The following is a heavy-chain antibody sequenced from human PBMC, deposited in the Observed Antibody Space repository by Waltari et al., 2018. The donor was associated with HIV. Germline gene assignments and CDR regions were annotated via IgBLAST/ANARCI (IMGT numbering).Heavy chain of an antibody. CDR3: ARGGRYCSSTSCYKVGYYYYYGMDV. V-gene: IGHV4-34*01. CDR1: GGSFSGYY. J-gene: IGHJ6*02. CDR2: SNHSGST. D-gene: IGHD2-2*02. Sequence: QVQLQQWGAGLLKPSETLSLTCAVYGGSFSGYYWSWIRQPPGKGLEWIGESNHSGSTNYNPSLKSRVTISVDTSKNQFSLKLSSVTAADTAVYYCARGGRYCSSTSCYKVGYYYYYGMDVWGQGTTVTVSS.